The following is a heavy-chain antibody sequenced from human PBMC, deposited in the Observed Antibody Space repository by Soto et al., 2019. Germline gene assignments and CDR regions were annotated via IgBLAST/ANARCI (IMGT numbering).Heavy chain of an antibody. V-gene: IGHV3-9*01. D-gene: IGHD6-13*01. J-gene: IGHJ4*02. CDR1: GFTFDDYA. CDR3: AKDIKDKTAGPFDY. CDR2: ISWNSGSI. Sequence: DVQLVESGGGLVQPGRSLRLSCAASGFTFDDYAMHWVRQAPGKGLEWVSGISWNSGSIGYADSVKGRFTISRDNAKNSLYLQMNSLRAEDTALYYCAKDIKDKTAGPFDYWGQGTLVTVSS.